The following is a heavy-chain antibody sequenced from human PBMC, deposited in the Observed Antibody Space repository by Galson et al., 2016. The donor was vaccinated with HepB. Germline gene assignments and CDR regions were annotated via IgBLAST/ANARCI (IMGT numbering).Heavy chain of an antibody. CDR2: IAYDGSNK. CDR1: GFTFSSYG. Sequence: SLSLSCAASGFTFSSYGMHWVRQSPGKGLEWVAVIAYDGSNKYYADSVKGRFTISRDNSKNTLYLQMNSLRAEDTAVYYCAKWGGSGYDWARLDYWGQGTLVTVSS. J-gene: IGHJ4*02. V-gene: IGHV3-30*18. CDR3: AKWGGSGYDWARLDY. D-gene: IGHD5-12*01.